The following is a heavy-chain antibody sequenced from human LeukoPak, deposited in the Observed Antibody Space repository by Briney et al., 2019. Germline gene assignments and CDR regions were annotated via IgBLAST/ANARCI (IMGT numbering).Heavy chain of an antibody. D-gene: IGHD4-17*01. Sequence: ASVKVSCKASGYTFTIYNINWVRQAAGQGLEWMGWMNPDSGNTDFAQKFQGRVTMTRNTSISTAYMELSSLTSEDTAVYYCAVHLPGDYLDPWGQGTLVTVSS. V-gene: IGHV1-8*01. CDR1: GYTFTIYN. J-gene: IGHJ5*02. CDR2: MNPDSGNT. CDR3: AVHLPGDYLDP.